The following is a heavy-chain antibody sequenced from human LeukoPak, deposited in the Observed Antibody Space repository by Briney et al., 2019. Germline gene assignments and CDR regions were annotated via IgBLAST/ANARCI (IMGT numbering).Heavy chain of an antibody. J-gene: IGHJ4*02. CDR1: GYTFTGYY. CDR3: AREMNSGYDEGGLEY. CDR2: INPNSGGT. V-gene: IGHV1-2*02. D-gene: IGHD5-12*01. Sequence: ASVKVSCKASGYTFTGYYMHWVRQAPGQGLEWMGWINPNSGGTNYAQKFQGRVTMTRDTSISTAYMELSRLRSDDTAVYYCAREMNSGYDEGGLEYWGQGTLVTVPS.